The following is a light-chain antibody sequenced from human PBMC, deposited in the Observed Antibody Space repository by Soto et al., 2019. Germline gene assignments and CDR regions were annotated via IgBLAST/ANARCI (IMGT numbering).Light chain of an antibody. CDR1: QSLNND. CDR2: DAS. Sequence: DIQMTQSPSTLSASVGDRVTITCRASQSLNNDLAWYQQKPGKAPNLLIYDASTLERGVPSRFSGTGSGTEFTLAINSLQPDDFATYYCQQYNNYPVTFGLGTKVDIK. CDR3: QQYNNYPVT. J-gene: IGKJ1*01. V-gene: IGKV1-5*01.